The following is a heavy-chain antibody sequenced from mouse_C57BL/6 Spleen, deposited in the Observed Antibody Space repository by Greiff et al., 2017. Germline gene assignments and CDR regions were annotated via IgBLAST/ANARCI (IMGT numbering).Heavy chain of an antibody. CDR3: ARFYDGGFDY. D-gene: IGHD2-12*01. CDR1: GFSLTSYG. Sequence: QVQLQQSGPGLVQPSQSLSITCTVSGFSLTSYGVHWVRQSPGKGLEWLRVIWSGGSTDYNAAFISRLSISKDNSKSQVFFKMNSLQADDTAIYYCARFYDGGFDYWGQGTTLTVSS. J-gene: IGHJ2*01. CDR2: IWSGGST. V-gene: IGHV2-2*01.